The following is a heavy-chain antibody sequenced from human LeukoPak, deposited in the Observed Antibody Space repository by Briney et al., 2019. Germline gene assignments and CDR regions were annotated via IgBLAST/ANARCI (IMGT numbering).Heavy chain of an antibody. Sequence: ASVKVSCKASGYTFSNYDINWVRQATGQGLEWMGWINPNSGGTNYAQKFQGRVTMTRDTSISTAYMELSRLRSDDTAVYYCARAAPGKILTGYYPLDYWGQGTLVTVSS. J-gene: IGHJ4*02. V-gene: IGHV1-2*02. CDR1: GYTFSNYD. CDR3: ARAAPGKILTGYYPLDY. D-gene: IGHD3-9*01. CDR2: INPNSGGT.